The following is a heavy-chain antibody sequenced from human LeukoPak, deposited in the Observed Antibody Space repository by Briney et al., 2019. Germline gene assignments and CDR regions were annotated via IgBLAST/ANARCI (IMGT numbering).Heavy chain of an antibody. J-gene: IGHJ6*03. CDR3: ARGRQEISMILVVMTGVSYYLDV. Sequence: PSETLSLTCAVYGGSFSGYYWTWVRQSPGKGLEWIGEINPSGSTYYHPSLKSRLTISRDKSKNQFSLRLSSVTAADTAVYYCARGRQEISMILVVMTGVSYYLDVWGKGTTVTVS. CDR2: INPSGST. D-gene: IGHD3-22*01. CDR1: GGSFSGYY. V-gene: IGHV4-34*01.